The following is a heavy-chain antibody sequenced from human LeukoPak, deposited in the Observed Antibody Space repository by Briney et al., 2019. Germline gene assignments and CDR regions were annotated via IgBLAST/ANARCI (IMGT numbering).Heavy chain of an antibody. V-gene: IGHV3-23*01. Sequence: GSLRLSCAASGFTFNNYAMNWVRQAPGKGLEWVSAISGSGGSTYYADSVKGRFTISRDNSKNTLYLQMNSLRAEDTAVYYCAKKLRAGYYYYGMDVWGQGTTVTVSS. D-gene: IGHD2-21*01. CDR3: AKKLRAGYYYYGMDV. CDR1: GFTFNNYA. J-gene: IGHJ6*02. CDR2: ISGSGGST.